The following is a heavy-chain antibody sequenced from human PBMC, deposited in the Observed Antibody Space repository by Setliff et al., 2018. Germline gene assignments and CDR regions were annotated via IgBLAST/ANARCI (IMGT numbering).Heavy chain of an antibody. V-gene: IGHV4-61*02. Sequence: SETLSLTCTVSGGSISSGSYYWTWIRQPAGKGLEWIGRIYVGGSANYNPSLKSRVTISVDTSKNQFSLKLSSVTVADTAVYYCARANKKLDYYYYYYMDVWGKGTTVTVSS. J-gene: IGHJ6*03. CDR1: GGSISSGSYY. D-gene: IGHD1-1*01. CDR3: ARANKKLDYYYYYYMDV. CDR2: IYVGGSA.